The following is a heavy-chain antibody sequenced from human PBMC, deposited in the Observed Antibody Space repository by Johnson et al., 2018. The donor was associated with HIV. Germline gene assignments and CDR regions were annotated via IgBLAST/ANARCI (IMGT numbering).Heavy chain of an antibody. CDR2: ISYDGSNK. J-gene: IGHJ3*02. D-gene: IGHD2-8*02. CDR3: ARDDCTAGICYNAFDI. Sequence: VQLVESGGGVVQPGRSLRLSCAASGFTFSSYAMHWVRQAPGKGLEWVAVISYDGSNKYYADSVKGRFTISRDNSKNTLYLQMNSLRAEDTAVYYCARDDCTAGICYNAFDIWGQGTMVTVSS. V-gene: IGHV3-30-3*01. CDR1: GFTFSSYA.